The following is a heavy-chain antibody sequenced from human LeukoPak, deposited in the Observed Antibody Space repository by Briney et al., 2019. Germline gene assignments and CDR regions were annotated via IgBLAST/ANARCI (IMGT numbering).Heavy chain of an antibody. D-gene: IGHD4-23*01. CDR3: ARGRSGYGGNSGIASCDY. CDR1: GFSISNGYY. CDR2: IYHTRST. Sequence: SETLSLTCTVSGFSISNGYYWGWIRQPPGKGLEWIGSIYHTRSTYYNPSLKSRVIISVDTSRNQFSLKVRYVSAADTAVYYCARGRSGYGGNSGIASCDYWGQGTLVTVSS. V-gene: IGHV4-38-2*02. J-gene: IGHJ4*02.